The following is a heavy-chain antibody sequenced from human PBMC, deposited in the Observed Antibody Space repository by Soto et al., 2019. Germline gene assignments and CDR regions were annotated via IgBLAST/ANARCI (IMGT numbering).Heavy chain of an antibody. J-gene: IGHJ5*02. Sequence: QLQLQESGPGLVKPSETLSLTCTVSGGSISSSSYYWGWIRQPPGKGLEWIGSIYYSGSTYYNPSLKSRVTISVDTSKNQFSLKLSSVTAADTAVYYCARESGGDYVRPNWFDPWGQGTLVTVSS. CDR1: GGSISSSSYY. CDR3: ARESGGDYVRPNWFDP. CDR2: IYYSGST. V-gene: IGHV4-39*02. D-gene: IGHD4-17*01.